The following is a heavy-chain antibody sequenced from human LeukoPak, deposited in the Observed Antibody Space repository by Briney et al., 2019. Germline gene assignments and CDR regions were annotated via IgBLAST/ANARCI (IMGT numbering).Heavy chain of an antibody. CDR1: GGSISSGGYY. V-gene: IGHV4-31*03. J-gene: IGHJ4*02. CDR3: ARVGTGSMDTAMVTTRKYYFDY. D-gene: IGHD5-18*01. Sequence: PSETLSLTCTVSGGSISSGGYYWSWIRQHPGKGLEWIGYIYYSGSTYYNPSLKSRVTISVDTSKNQFSLKLSSVTAADTAVYYCARVGTGSMDTAMVTTRKYYFDYWGQGTLVTVSS. CDR2: IYYSGST.